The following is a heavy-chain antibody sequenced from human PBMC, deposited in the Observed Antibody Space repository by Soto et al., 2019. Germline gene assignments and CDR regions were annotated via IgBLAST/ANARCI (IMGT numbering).Heavy chain of an antibody. CDR1: GGTFSSYA. CDR3: ARSQGGSSSLDIYYYYYYGMDV. D-gene: IGHD2-15*01. Sequence: QVRLVQSGAEVKKPGSSVKVSCKAPGGTFSSYAISWVRQAPGQGLEWMGGIIPIFGTAKYAQKFQGRVTITADESTRTGYMELSSVRSEDTAVYYCARSQGGSSSLDIYYYYYYGMDVWGQGTTVTVSS. J-gene: IGHJ6*02. CDR2: IIPIFGTA. V-gene: IGHV1-69*01.